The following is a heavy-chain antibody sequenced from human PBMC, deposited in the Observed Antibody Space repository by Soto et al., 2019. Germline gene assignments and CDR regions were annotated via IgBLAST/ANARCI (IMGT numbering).Heavy chain of an antibody. CDR2: ISSSGSHT. J-gene: IGHJ4*02. CDR1: GFTFSDYA. V-gene: IGHV3-21*01. CDR3: ATINTAYGSALDY. Sequence: GGSLRLSCAASGFTFSDYAMNWVRQAPGKGLEWVSSISSSGSHTFYADSVKGRFTISRDITKKSLYLQMNNLRVEDTSVYYCATINTAYGSALDYWGQGSLVTVSS. D-gene: IGHD4-17*01.